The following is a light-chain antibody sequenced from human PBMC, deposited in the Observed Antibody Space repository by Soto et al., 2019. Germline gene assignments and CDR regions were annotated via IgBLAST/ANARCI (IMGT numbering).Light chain of an antibody. CDR3: QLHGASIT. Sequence: VLTQSPRTLSLSPGERATLSCRASQNVNNNFVAWYQQKPGQAPSLLIYGVSDRATGVPDRFSGSGSGTDFTLTISRLEHEDFAVYYCQLHGASITFGGGTRVENK. V-gene: IGKV3-20*01. CDR1: QNVNNNF. J-gene: IGKJ4*01. CDR2: GVS.